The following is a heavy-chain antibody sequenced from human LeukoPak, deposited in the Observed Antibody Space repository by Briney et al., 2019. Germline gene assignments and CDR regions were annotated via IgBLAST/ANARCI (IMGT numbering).Heavy chain of an antibody. J-gene: IGHJ4*02. Sequence: SVKGSCKASGGTFSSYTISWVRQAPGQGLEWMGRIIPILGIANYAQKFQGRVTITADKSTSTAYMELSSLRSEDTAVYYCARMPCSGGSCYPDYWGQGTLVTVSS. CDR2: IIPILGIA. CDR3: ARMPCSGGSCYPDY. CDR1: GGTFSSYT. D-gene: IGHD2-15*01. V-gene: IGHV1-69*02.